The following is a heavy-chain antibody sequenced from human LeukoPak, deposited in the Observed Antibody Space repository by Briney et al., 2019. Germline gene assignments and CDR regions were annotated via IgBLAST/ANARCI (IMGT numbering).Heavy chain of an antibody. CDR1: GYSFTNYW. D-gene: IGHD1-14*01. V-gene: IGHV5-51*01. Sequence: GESLKISCKASGYSFTNYWIAWVRQKPGKGLEWMGIMHPGESEINYSPPFEGQVTISADTSISTAYLEWYSLKASDSAIYYCAKTITSLGSGARYFDPWGQGTMITVSS. J-gene: IGHJ5*02. CDR2: MHPGESEI. CDR3: AKTITSLGSGARYFDP.